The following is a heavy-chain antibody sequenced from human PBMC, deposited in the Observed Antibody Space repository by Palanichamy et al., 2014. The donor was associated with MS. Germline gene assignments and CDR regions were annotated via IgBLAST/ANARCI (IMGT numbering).Heavy chain of an antibody. CDR1: IQSQCLW. J-gene: IGHJ4*02. D-gene: IGHD5-18*01. CDR3: ARDLLGLPKKYFDS. V-gene: IGHV3-30*02. Sequence: QVQLVESWGGVVQPWGVPETLLCSVWIQSQCLWHARGSARLQAKGLEWVSYIWYDGSKKEYADSVKGRFTISKDISKKMLFLQMSSLGPEDTAIYYCARDLLGLPKKYFDSWGQGTPVTVSS. CDR2: IWYDGSKK.